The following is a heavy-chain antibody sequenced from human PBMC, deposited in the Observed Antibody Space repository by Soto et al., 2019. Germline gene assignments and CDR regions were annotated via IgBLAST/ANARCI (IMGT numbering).Heavy chain of an antibody. J-gene: IGHJ4*02. CDR2: INPDGSST. Sequence: WGSLRLPCGASGFTFRSFWVHWVRQAPGKALVWVSRINPDGSSTTYADSVKGRFTISRDNAKNTLYLQMNSLRAEVTAVYYCARLAVMVIGEDFWGRGTLVTGSS. CDR3: ARLAVMVIGEDF. D-gene: IGHD3-16*01. CDR1: GFTFRSFW. V-gene: IGHV3-74*01.